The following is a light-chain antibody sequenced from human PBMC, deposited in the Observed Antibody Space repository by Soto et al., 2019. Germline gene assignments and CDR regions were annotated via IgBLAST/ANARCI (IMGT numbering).Light chain of an antibody. Sequence: QSVLTQPPSVSAAPGQKVTISCSGSNSNIGSNYVSWYQQLPGTAPKLVIYDNNALPSGIPDRLSGSKSGTSATLGITGLQTGDEAHYYCGTWDSSLSAYVFGTGTKVTVL. V-gene: IGLV1-51*01. CDR1: NSNIGSNY. CDR2: DNN. CDR3: GTWDSSLSAYV. J-gene: IGLJ1*01.